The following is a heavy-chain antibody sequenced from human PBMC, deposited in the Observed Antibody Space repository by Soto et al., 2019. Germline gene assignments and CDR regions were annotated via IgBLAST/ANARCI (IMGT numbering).Heavy chain of an antibody. CDR3: GRRDYANAFDI. CDR2: IFHSGST. V-gene: IGHV4-30-2*01. CDR1: GGSISSGSYS. D-gene: IGHD4-17*01. Sequence: SETLSLTCAVSGGSISSGSYSWNWIRQPPGKGLDCIGNIFHSGSTYYNASLKSRVTISVDRSKNQFSLKLSSVTAADTAVYYCGRRDYANAFDIWGQGTMVTVSS. J-gene: IGHJ3*02.